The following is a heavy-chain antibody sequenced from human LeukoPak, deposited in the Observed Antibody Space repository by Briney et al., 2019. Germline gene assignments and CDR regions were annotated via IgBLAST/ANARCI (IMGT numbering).Heavy chain of an antibody. V-gene: IGHV4-30-2*01. CDR3: ARDRGIAGYYYDSSGYKYGMDV. J-gene: IGHJ6*02. Sequence: SETLSLTCTVSGGSTSSGGYYWSWIRQPPGKGLEWIGYIYHSGSTYYNPSLKSRVTISVDTSKNQFSLKLSSVTAADTAVYYCARDRGIAGYYYDSSGYKYGMDVWGQGTTVTVSS. D-gene: IGHD3-22*01. CDR2: IYHSGST. CDR1: GGSTSSGGYY.